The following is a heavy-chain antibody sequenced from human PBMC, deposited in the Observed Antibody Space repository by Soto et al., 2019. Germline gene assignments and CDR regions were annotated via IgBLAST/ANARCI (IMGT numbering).Heavy chain of an antibody. D-gene: IGHD7-27*01. V-gene: IGHV3-21*01. Sequence: GGSLRLSCAASGFTFSSYSMNWVRQAPGKGLEWVSSISSSSSYIYYADSVKGRFTISRDNAKNSLYLQMNSLRAEDTAVYYCARDFRENLGRRDYYYYYMDVWGKGTTVTVSS. CDR1: GFTFSSYS. J-gene: IGHJ6*03. CDR3: ARDFRENLGRRDYYYYYMDV. CDR2: ISSSSSYI.